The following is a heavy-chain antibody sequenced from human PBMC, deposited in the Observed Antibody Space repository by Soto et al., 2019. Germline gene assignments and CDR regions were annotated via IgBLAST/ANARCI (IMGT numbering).Heavy chain of an antibody. Sequence: EVQLVESGGGLVQPGGSLRLSCAASGFTFSTYWMSWVRQTPGKGLEWVANIKQDGSEKDYVDSVKGRFTISRDNTKNSLVLQMNSLRAEDTAVYYCARDRGWGIVVVPASFDYWGQGTLVTVSS. CDR3: ARDRGWGIVVVPASFDY. D-gene: IGHD2-2*01. CDR2: IKQDGSEK. V-gene: IGHV3-7*01. CDR1: GFTFSTYW. J-gene: IGHJ4*02.